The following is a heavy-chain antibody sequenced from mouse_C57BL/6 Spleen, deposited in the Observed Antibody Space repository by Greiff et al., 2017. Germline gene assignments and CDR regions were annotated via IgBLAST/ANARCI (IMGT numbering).Heavy chain of an antibody. CDR1: GFTFSSYA. CDR3: ARDSNYDC. CDR2: ISDGGSYT. Sequence: EVQLVESGGGLVKPGGSLKLSCAASGFTFSSYAMSWVRQTPEKRLEWVATISDGGSYTYYPDNVKGRFTISRDNAKNNLYLQMSHLKSEDTAMYYCARDSNYDCGGQGTTLTVST. J-gene: IGHJ2*01. D-gene: IGHD2-5*01. V-gene: IGHV5-4*01.